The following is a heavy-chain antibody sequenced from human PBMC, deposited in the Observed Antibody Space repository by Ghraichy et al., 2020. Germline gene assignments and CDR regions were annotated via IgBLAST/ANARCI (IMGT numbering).Heavy chain of an antibody. CDR2: IKSKTDGGTT. CDR1: GFTFSNAW. D-gene: IGHD3-22*01. CDR3: TTRPKTTYYYDSSGSLSYYYYGMDV. J-gene: IGHJ6*02. V-gene: IGHV3-15*01. Sequence: GGSLRLSCAASGFTFSNAWMSWVRQAPGKGLEWVGRIKSKTDGGTTDYAAPVKGRFTISRDDSKNTLYLQMNSLKTEDTAVYYCTTRPKTTYYYDSSGSLSYYYYGMDVWGQGTTVTVSS.